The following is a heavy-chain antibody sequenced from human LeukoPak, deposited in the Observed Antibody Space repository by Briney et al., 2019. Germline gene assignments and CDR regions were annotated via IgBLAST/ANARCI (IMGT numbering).Heavy chain of an antibody. D-gene: IGHD1-1*01. CDR3: AKDRRAGIFDY. Sequence: PGGSLRLSXAASGFTFSNYALSWVRQAPGRGLEWISAISGSGGSTYYADSVKGRFTISRDNSKNTLYLQMNSLRAEDTAVYYCAKDRRAGIFDYWGQGTLVTISS. V-gene: IGHV3-23*01. CDR1: GFTFSNYA. CDR2: ISGSGGST. J-gene: IGHJ4*02.